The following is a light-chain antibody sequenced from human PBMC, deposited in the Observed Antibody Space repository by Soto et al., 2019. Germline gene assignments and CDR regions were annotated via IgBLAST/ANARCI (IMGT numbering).Light chain of an antibody. CDR3: SSYTSSSSYV. Sequence: QSALTQPPSASGSPGQSVTISCTGTSSDVGGYNYVSWYQQHPGKAPKLMISEVSKRPSGVPDRFSGSKSGNTASLTVSGLQAEDEADYYFSSYTSSSSYVFGTGTKVTVL. CDR1: SSDVGGYNY. CDR2: EVS. V-gene: IGLV2-8*01. J-gene: IGLJ1*01.